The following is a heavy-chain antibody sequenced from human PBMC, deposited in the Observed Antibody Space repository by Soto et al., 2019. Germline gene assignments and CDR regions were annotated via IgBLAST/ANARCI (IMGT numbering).Heavy chain of an antibody. CDR2: IYYSGST. V-gene: IGHV4-59*08. J-gene: IGHJ3*02. Sequence: SETLSLTCTVSGGSISSYYWSWIRQPPGKGLEWIGYIYYSGSTNYNPALKSRVTISVDTSKNQFSLKLTSVTAADTAVYYCAGQQSLKPYDYIWGSYRSDDVLAIWGQGTMVTISS. CDR1: GGSISSYY. CDR3: AGQQSLKPYDYIWGSYRSDDVLAI. D-gene: IGHD3-16*02.